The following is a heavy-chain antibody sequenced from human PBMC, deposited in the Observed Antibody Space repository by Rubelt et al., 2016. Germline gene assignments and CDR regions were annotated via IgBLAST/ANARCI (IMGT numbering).Heavy chain of an antibody. CDR1: GYSISSGFY. D-gene: IGHD6-13*01. CDR3: ARRIAVAGGWFDP. Sequence: QLQLQESGPGLVKPSETLSLTCNVSGYSISSGFYWGWIRQPPGKGLEWIGDIYHGGFTYYNPSLKSQVTISVDTSKNQFPLKRTSVTAADTAVYYCARRIAVAGGWFDPWGQGTLVTVSS. V-gene: IGHV4-38-2*02. J-gene: IGHJ5*02. CDR2: IYHGGFT.